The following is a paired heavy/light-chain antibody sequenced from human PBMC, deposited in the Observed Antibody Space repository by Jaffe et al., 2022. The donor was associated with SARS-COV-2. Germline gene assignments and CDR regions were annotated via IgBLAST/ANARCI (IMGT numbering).Heavy chain of an antibody. CDR1: TFSVSSNF. J-gene: IGHJ6*02. CDR3: ARERGGIYGMDV. V-gene: IGHV3-53*01. D-gene: IGHD2-15*01. Sequence: EVQLVESGGGLIQPGGSLTLSCAASTFSVSSNFMSWVRQAPGKGLEWVSIIYSAGDTYYADSVKGRFIISRDNSKNTLYLQMNSLRADDTAVYYCARERGGIYGMDVWGQGTTVTVSS. CDR2: IYSAGDT.
Light chain of an antibody. V-gene: IGKV1-9*01. J-gene: IGKJ4*01. CDR3: QQANIYPLT. CDR2: GAS. CDR1: QGISSF. Sequence: DIQLTQSPSFLSASVGDRVSITCRASQGISSFLVWYQQKPGKAPKLLIFGASTLQSGVPSRFSGSGSGAEFTLTISSLQPEDFATYYCQQANIYPLTFGGGTKVEIK.